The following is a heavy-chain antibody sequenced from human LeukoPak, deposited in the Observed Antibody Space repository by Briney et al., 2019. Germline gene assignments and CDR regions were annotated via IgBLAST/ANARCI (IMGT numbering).Heavy chain of an antibody. CDR1: GGSFSGYY. D-gene: IGHD3-22*01. Sequence: SETLSLTCAVYGGSFSGYYWSWIRQPPGKGLEWIGEINHSGSTNYNPSLKSRVTISVDTSKNQFSLKLSSVTAADTAVYYCARRGYYDSSGYNTFDYWGQGTLVTVSX. V-gene: IGHV4-34*01. CDR3: ARRGYYDSSGYNTFDY. J-gene: IGHJ4*02. CDR2: INHSGST.